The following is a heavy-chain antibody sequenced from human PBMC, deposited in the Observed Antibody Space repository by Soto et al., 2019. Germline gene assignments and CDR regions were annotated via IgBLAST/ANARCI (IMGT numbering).Heavy chain of an antibody. V-gene: IGHV1-69*14. J-gene: IGHJ3*02. Sequence: QVQLVQSGAEVKKPGSSVKVSCKASGGTFSTSSINWVRQAPGQRPEWMGNILPIFGTADYAQKFQDRVTITAHKSTNTAYMELRSLRSEDTAVYYWARAHEYGGNSDAFDIWGQGTVVTVSS. CDR1: GGTFSTSS. CDR3: ARAHEYGGNSDAFDI. CDR2: ILPIFGTA. D-gene: IGHD4-17*01.